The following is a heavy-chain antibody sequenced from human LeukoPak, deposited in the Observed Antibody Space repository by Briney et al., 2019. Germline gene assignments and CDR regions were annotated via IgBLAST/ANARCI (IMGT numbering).Heavy chain of an antibody. D-gene: IGHD3-10*01. V-gene: IGHV4-31*03. CDR3: ARHGRFTMVRGVIRSWFDP. CDR1: GGSISSGGYY. J-gene: IGHJ5*02. Sequence: SQTLSLTCTVSGGSISSGGYYWSWIRQHPGKGMEWIGYIYYSGSTYYNPSLKSRVTISVDTPKNQFSLKLSSVTAADTAVYYCARHGRFTMVRGVIRSWFDPWGQGTLVTVSS. CDR2: IYYSGST.